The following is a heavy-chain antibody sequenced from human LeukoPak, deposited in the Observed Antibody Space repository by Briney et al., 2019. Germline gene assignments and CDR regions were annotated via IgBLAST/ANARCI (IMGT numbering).Heavy chain of an antibody. V-gene: IGHV3-23*01. CDR1: GFTFSIYA. D-gene: IGHD2-21*01. Sequence: GGSLRLSCAASGFTFSIYAMSWVRQAPGKGLEWVSAISGSGGSTYYADSVKGRFTISRDNSKNTLYLQMNSLRAEDTAVYYCAKIAEAVSSNYYFDYWGQGTLVTVSS. CDR3: AKIAEAVSSNYYFDY. J-gene: IGHJ4*02. CDR2: ISGSGGST.